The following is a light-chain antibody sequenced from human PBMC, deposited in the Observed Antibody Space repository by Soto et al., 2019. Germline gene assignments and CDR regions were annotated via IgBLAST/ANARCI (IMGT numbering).Light chain of an antibody. J-gene: IGKJ5*01. CDR2: DIS. Sequence: EIVLTQSPGTLSLSPGERATLSCRASQSVRSSSLAWYQQKPGQAPRLVIFDISNRATGIPDRFSGSGSGTDCTLTISRLEPEDFAVYYCQLYSRSPRQITFGQGTRLEIK. V-gene: IGKV3-20*01. CDR1: QSVRSSS. CDR3: QLYSRSPRQIT.